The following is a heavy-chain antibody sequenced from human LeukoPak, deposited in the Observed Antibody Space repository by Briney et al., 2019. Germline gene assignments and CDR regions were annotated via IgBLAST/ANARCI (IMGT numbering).Heavy chain of an antibody. CDR3: ARGELWLPLDY. V-gene: IGHV1-2*02. D-gene: IGHD5-18*01. CDR2: INPNSGGT. CDR1: GYTFTSYG. J-gene: IGHJ4*02. Sequence: ASVKVSCKASGYTFTSYGISWVRQAPGQGLEWMGWINPNSGGTNYAQKFQGRVTMTRDTSISTAYMELSRLRSDDTAVYYCARGELWLPLDYWGQGTLVTVSS.